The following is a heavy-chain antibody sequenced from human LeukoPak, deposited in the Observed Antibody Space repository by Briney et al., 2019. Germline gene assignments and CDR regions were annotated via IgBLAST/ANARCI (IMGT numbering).Heavy chain of an antibody. V-gene: IGHV3-74*01. CDR1: GFTFSSYW. J-gene: IGHJ4*02. CDR3: ARAISHGYGGLDY. D-gene: IGHD5-18*01. CDR2: INSDGSST. Sequence: GGSLRLSCAASGFTFSSYWMHWVRQAPGKGLVWVSRINSDGSSTSYADSVKGRFTISRDNAKNTLYLQMNSLRAEDTAVYYCARAISHGYGGLDYWGQGTLVTVSS.